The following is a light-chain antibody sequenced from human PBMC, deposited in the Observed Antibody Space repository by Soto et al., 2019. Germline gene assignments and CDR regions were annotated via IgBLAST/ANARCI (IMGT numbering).Light chain of an antibody. V-gene: IGLV1-51*01. CDR3: SSYAGTNNFYV. CDR2: DKD. J-gene: IGLJ1*01. Sequence: QSVLTQPPSVSAAPGQKVTISCSGSSSNIGNNYVSWYQQLPGTAPKLLIYDKDKRPSGIPDRFSGSQSGTSATLGITGLQTGDEADYSCSSYAGTNNFYVFGTGTKLTVL. CDR1: SSNIGNNY.